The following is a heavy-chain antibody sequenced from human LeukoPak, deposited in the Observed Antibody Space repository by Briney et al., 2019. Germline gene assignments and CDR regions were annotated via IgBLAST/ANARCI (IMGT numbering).Heavy chain of an antibody. CDR1: GGSFSGYY. D-gene: IGHD4-17*01. CDR2: INHSGST. CDR3: ARDGDYGDYSYGMDV. J-gene: IGHJ6*02. V-gene: IGHV4-34*01. Sequence: SSETLSLTCAVYGGSFSGYYWSWIRQPPGKGLEWIGEINHSGSTNYNPSLKSRVTISVDTSKNQFSLKLSSVTAADTAVYYCARDGDYGDYSYGMDVWGQGTTVTVSS.